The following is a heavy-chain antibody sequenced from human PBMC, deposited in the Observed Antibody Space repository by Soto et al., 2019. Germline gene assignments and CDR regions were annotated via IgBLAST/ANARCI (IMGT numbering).Heavy chain of an antibody. Sequence: QVQLVQSGAEVKKPGASVKVSCKASGYTFTSYGISWVRQAPGQGLEWMGWISAYNGNTNYAQKLQGRVTMTTATATSTAYMELRSLRSDDTAVYYCARAGDYYGSGSYYSGDAFDIWGQGTMVTVSS. J-gene: IGHJ3*02. CDR1: GYTFTSYG. V-gene: IGHV1-18*01. D-gene: IGHD3-10*01. CDR3: ARAGDYYGSGSYYSGDAFDI. CDR2: ISAYNGNT.